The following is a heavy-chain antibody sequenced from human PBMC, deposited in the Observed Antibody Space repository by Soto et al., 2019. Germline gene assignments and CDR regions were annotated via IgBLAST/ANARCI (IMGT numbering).Heavy chain of an antibody. CDR2: INAGNGNT. Sequence: QVQLVQSGAEVKKPGASVKVSCKASGYTFTSYAMHWVRQAPGQRLEWMGWINAGNGNTKYSQKFQGRVTITRDTSASTAYMELSSLRSEDTAVYSCARGSGRRYQVEYYFDYWGQGTLVTVSS. CDR1: GYTFTSYA. V-gene: IGHV1-3*01. CDR3: ARGSGRRYQVEYYFDY. J-gene: IGHJ4*02. D-gene: IGHD3-10*01.